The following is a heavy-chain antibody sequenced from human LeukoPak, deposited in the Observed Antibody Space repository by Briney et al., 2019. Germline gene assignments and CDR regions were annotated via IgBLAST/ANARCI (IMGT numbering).Heavy chain of an antibody. CDR2: IWYDGSNK. CDR3: ARGQLGVDAFQP. Sequence: PGGSLRLSCAASGFTFSSYGMHWVRQAPGKGLEWVAVIWYDGSNKYYADSVKGRFTISRDNSKNTLFLQMNSLRVDDTAIYFCARGQLGVDAFQPWGQGTLVIVSS. J-gene: IGHJ1*01. V-gene: IGHV3-33*01. CDR1: GFTFSSYG. D-gene: IGHD2-8*01.